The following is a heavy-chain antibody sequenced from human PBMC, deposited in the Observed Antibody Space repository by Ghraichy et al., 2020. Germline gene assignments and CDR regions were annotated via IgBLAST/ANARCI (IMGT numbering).Heavy chain of an antibody. V-gene: IGHV4-59*08. CDR1: GGSISGYY. CDR3: ARRGYSSGWSYNDY. J-gene: IGHJ4*02. D-gene: IGHD6-19*01. CDR2: IYHSGTT. Sequence: SQTLSLTCTVPGGSISGYYWIWIRQPPGKGLEWIGYIYHSGTTSYNPSLMSRLTISVDTSKNQFSLKLSSVTAADTAVYYCARRGYSSGWSYNDYWGQGTLVTVSS.